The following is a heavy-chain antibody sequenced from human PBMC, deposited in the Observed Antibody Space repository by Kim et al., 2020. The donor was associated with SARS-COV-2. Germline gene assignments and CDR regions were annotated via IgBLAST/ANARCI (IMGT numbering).Heavy chain of an antibody. CDR1: GFTFSSYS. J-gene: IGHJ4*02. CDR2: INSSSSTI. D-gene: IGHD1-1*01. CDR3: ARDGELERSDY. V-gene: IGHV3-48*04. Sequence: GGSLRLSCAASGFTFSSYSMNWVRQAPGKGLEWVSYINSSSSTIYYADSVKGRFTISRDNAKNSLYLQMNSLRAEDTAVYYCARDGELERSDYWGQGTLVTVSS.